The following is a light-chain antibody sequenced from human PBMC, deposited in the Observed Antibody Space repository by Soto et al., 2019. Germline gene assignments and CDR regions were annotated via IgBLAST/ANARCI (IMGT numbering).Light chain of an antibody. J-gene: IGKJ2*01. V-gene: IGKV1-9*01. CDR3: RQLTNFRFT. CDR1: QGMNKF. Sequence: IQLTQSPSSLSASVGDRVTITCRASQGMNKFLASYQQIPGKAPQLLVYGASTLQSGVPSRLSGSGSGTDCTLTIRSLQPVYFATYYCRQLTNFRFTFGQGTKLDIK. CDR2: GAS.